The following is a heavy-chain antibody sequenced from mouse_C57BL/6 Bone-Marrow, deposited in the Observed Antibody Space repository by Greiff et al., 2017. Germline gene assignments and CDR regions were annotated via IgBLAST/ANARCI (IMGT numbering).Heavy chain of an antibody. Sequence: VQLKESGAELVRPGASVQLSCTASGFNIKDDYMHWVKQRPEQGLEWIGWIDPENGDTEYASKFPGKATITADTSSNTAYPQLSSLTSEDTAVYYCTTAILRFYWYFDVWGTGTTVTVSS. V-gene: IGHV14-4*01. CDR2: IDPENGDT. J-gene: IGHJ1*03. D-gene: IGHD1-1*01. CDR1: GFNIKDDY. CDR3: TTAILRFYWYFDV.